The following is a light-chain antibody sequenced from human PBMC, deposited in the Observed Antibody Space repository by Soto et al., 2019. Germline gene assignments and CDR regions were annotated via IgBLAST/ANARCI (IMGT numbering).Light chain of an antibody. V-gene: IGKV3-20*01. CDR1: QSVDSSY. CDR3: QHFGSSRGT. Sequence: EIVWTQSPGTLSLSPGERATLSCRASQSVDSSYLAWYHQRPGQAPRLLIYGASSRATGIPDRFSGSGSGTDFTLTISRLEPEDFAVYYCQHFGSSRGTFGQGTKGEIK. J-gene: IGKJ1*01. CDR2: GAS.